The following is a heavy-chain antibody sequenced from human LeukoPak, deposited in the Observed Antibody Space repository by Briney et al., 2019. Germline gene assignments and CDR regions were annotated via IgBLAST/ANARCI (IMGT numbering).Heavy chain of an antibody. CDR2: ISSSSSYI. D-gene: IGHD2-2*01. CDR3: ARDRGYCRGTTCYAYYFDS. V-gene: IGHV3-21*01. Sequence: GGSLRLSCAASGFTFSSYSMNWVRQAPGKGLEWVSSISSSSSYIYYADSVKGRFTISRDNAKNSLYLQMNSLRAEDTAVYYCARDRGYCRGTTCYAYYFDSWGQGTLVTVSS. J-gene: IGHJ4*02. CDR1: GFTFSSYS.